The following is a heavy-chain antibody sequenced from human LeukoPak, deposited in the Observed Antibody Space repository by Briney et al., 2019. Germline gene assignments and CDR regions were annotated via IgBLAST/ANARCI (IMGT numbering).Heavy chain of an antibody. D-gene: IGHD2-2*01. V-gene: IGHV3-48*01. CDR3: ARILDCSSTSCPYYYYYMDV. Sequence: GGSLRLSCAASGFTFSSYSMNWVRQAPGKRLEWVSYISSSSSTIYYADSVKGRFTISRDNAKNSLYLQMNSLRAEDTAVYYCARILDCSSTSCPYYYYYMDVWGKGTTVTVSS. J-gene: IGHJ6*03. CDR2: ISSSSSTI. CDR1: GFTFSSYS.